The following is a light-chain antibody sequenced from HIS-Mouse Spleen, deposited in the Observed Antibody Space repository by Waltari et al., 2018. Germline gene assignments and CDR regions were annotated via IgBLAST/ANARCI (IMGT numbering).Light chain of an antibody. CDR1: QGSSSY. Sequence: AIRVTQSPSSFSASTGDRVPITCRASQGSSSYLAWYQQKPGKAPKLLIYAASTLQSGVPSRFSGSGSGTDFTLTISCLQSEDFATYYCQQYYSYPLTFGPGTKVDIK. V-gene: IGKV1-8*01. CDR3: QQYYSYPLT. J-gene: IGKJ3*01. CDR2: AAS.